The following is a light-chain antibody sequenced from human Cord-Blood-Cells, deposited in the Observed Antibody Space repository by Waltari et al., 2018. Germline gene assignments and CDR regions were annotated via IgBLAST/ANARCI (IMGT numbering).Light chain of an antibody. CDR3: SSYTSSSTWV. CDR2: DVS. J-gene: IGLJ3*02. Sequence: QSALTQPASVSGSPGQSITISCTGTSSDVGGYNYVSWYQKHPGTAPKLMIYDVSKRPSGVSHRFSGSKSGNTASLTISGLQAEDEADYYCSSYTSSSTWVFGGGTKLTVL. V-gene: IGLV2-14*01. CDR1: SSDVGGYNY.